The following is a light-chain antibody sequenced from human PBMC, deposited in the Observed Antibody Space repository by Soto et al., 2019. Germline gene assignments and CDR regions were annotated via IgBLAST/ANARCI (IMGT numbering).Light chain of an antibody. CDR2: AAS. J-gene: IGKJ1*01. V-gene: IGKV3-20*01. Sequence: EIVLTQSAGTPSLSPGERATLSCRASQTVSGSYLAWFQQKPGQAPRLLIYAASTRAAGVPDRFSGSGSGTDFSLTINRLEPEDFAVYYCQHYGSSPWTFGQGTKVEIK. CDR1: QTVSGSY. CDR3: QHYGSSPWT.